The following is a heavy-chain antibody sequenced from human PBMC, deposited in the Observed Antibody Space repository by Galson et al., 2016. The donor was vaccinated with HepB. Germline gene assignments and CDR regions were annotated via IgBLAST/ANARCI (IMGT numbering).Heavy chain of an antibody. D-gene: IGHD3-16*01. CDR3: ARRAYSFGLRGGAFDI. J-gene: IGHJ3*02. Sequence: QSGAEVKKPGESLKISCKGSGYSFVSYWIVWVRQTPGKGLEWMGIIYPDDSDTPYSPSFHGLVTISAAKSINTAYLQWSSLKAADTAIYYCARRAYSFGLRGGAFDIWGQGTMVTVSS. CDR2: IYPDDSDT. V-gene: IGHV5-51*01. CDR1: GYSFVSYW.